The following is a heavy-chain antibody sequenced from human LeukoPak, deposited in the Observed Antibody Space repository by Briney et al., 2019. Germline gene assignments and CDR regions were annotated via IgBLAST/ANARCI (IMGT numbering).Heavy chain of an antibody. CDR3: ARVEWYSSSARGAFDI. Sequence: SETLSLTCTVSGGSISSSSYYWGWIRQPPGKGLEWIGSIYYSGSTYYNPSLKSRVTISVDTSKNQFSLRLSSVTAADTAVYYCARVEWYSSSARGAFDIWGQGTMVTVSS. D-gene: IGHD6-6*01. CDR1: GGSISSSSYY. J-gene: IGHJ3*02. CDR2: IYYSGST. V-gene: IGHV4-39*01.